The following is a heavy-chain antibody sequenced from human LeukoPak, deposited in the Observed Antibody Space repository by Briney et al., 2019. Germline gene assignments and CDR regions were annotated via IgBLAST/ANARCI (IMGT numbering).Heavy chain of an antibody. D-gene: IGHD3-3*01. CDR1: GYTFTSYG. J-gene: IGHJ4*02. CDR3: ARSSGGYYTPYFDY. CDR2: ISAYNGNT. Sequence: GASVKVSCKASGYTFTSYGISWVRQAPGQGLEWMGWISAYNGNTNYAQKLQGRVTMTTDTSTSTAYMELRSLRSEDTAVYYCARSSGGYYTPYFDYWGQGTLVTVSS. V-gene: IGHV1-18*01.